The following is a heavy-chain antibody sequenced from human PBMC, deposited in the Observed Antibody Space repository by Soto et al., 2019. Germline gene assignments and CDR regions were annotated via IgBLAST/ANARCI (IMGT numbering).Heavy chain of an antibody. CDR3: ARVRQYCSATSCYLDP. D-gene: IGHD2-2*01. CDR1: GDSISSNNW. CDR2: IHHGGTT. Sequence: QVQLQESGPGLVKPSETLSLTCGVSGDSISSNNWWHWVRQSPGKGLEWIGEIHHGGTTNYNPSLKSRVAISVYKSKTQFSLKLNSVTAADTAVYYCARVRQYCSATSCYLDPWGRGTLVTVSS. J-gene: IGHJ5*02. V-gene: IGHV4-4*02.